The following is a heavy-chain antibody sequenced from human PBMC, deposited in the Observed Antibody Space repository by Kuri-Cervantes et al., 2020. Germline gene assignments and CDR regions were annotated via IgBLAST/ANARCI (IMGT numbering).Heavy chain of an antibody. V-gene: IGHV3-30*18. J-gene: IGHJ6*02. CDR3: AKDSSGWYGFYYYYGMDV. CDR2: ISYDGSNK. D-gene: IGHD6-19*01. CDR1: GFTFSSYG. Sequence: GESLKISCAASGFTFSSYGMHWVRQAPGKGLEWVAVISYDGSNKYYADSVKGRFTIPRDNSKNTLYLQMNSLRAEDTAVYYCAKDSSGWYGFYYYYGMDVWGQGTTVTVSS.